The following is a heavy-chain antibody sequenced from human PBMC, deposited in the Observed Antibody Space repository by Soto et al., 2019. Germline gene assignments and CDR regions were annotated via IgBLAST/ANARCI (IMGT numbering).Heavy chain of an antibody. CDR1: GITFSNAW. CDR2: IKSEADGGTT. V-gene: IGHV3-15*05. D-gene: IGHD1-1*01. J-gene: IGHJ6*03. Sequence: GGSLRLSCVVSGITFSNAWVIWVRQAPGKGLEWVGRIKSEADGGTTDFAAPVQGRFTISRDDSKDTVFLQMNSLRVEDTALYYCTTHPTAPFNYYMDVWGNGTTVTVSS. CDR3: TTHPTAPFNYYMDV.